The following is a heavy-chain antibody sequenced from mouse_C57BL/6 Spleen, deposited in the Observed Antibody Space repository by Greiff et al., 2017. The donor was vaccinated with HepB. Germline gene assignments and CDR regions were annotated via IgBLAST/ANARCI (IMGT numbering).Heavy chain of an antibody. CDR2: ILPGSGST. J-gene: IGHJ4*01. CDR1: GYTFTGYW. Sequence: VQLQQSGAELMKPGASVKLSCKATGYTFTGYWIEWVKQRPGHGLEWIGEILPGSGSTNYNEKFKGKATLTADTSSNTAYMQLSSLTTEDSAIYYCAREGTTVVSNYYAMDYWGQGTSVTVSS. V-gene: IGHV1-9*01. CDR3: AREGTTVVSNYYAMDY. D-gene: IGHD1-1*01.